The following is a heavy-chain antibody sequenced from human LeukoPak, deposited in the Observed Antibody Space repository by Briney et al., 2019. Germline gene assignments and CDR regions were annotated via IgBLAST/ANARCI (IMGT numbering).Heavy chain of an antibody. CDR1: GVSTTNGIYY. CDR3: ARHAEYNSGWHFYLDH. V-gene: IGHV4-39*01. Sequence: SETLSLTCTVSGVSTTNGIYYWTWIRQSPGKGLEWIGSVHNVGSTYYNLSLRSRVTMSIDTSKNQFSLRLKSVTAADTAVYYRARHAEYNSGWHFYLDHWGQGILVTVSS. CDR2: VHNVGST. D-gene: IGHD6-19*01. J-gene: IGHJ4*02.